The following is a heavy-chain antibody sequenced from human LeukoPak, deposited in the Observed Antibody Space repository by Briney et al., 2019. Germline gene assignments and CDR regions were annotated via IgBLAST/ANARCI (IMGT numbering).Heavy chain of an antibody. CDR1: GGSISNGYW. D-gene: IGHD1-26*01. Sequence: SGTLSLTCAVSGGSISNGYWWSWVRQPPGKGLEWIGEIERSGSTNYSPSLKSRVTISVDKSKNQFSLKLSSVTAADTAVYYCARDQRTVGYYGMDVWGRGTTVTVSS. CDR3: ARDQRTVGYYGMDV. J-gene: IGHJ6*02. V-gene: IGHV4-4*02. CDR2: IERSGST.